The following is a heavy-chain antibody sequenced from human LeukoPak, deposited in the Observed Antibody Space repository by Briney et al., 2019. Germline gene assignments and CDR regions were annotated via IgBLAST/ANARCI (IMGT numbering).Heavy chain of an antibody. V-gene: IGHV3-48*01. CDR1: GFTFSSYS. CDR2: ISSSSSTI. J-gene: IGHJ4*02. CDR3: ARDWNWGSFDY. Sequence: GGSLRLSCAASGFTFSSYSMNWARQAPGKGPEWVSYISSSSSTIYYADSVKGRFTISRDNAKNSLYLQMNSLRAEDTAVYYCARDWNWGSFDYWGQGTLVAVSS. D-gene: IGHD7-27*01.